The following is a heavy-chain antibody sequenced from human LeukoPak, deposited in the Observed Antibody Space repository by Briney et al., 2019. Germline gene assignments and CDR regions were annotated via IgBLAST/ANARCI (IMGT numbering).Heavy chain of an antibody. J-gene: IGHJ2*01. CDR1: GYSISSGYY. CDR2: IYHSGST. D-gene: IGHD2-21*02. CDR3: ARGRRLVVVTAIPGWYFDL. V-gene: IGHV4-38-2*02. Sequence: SETLSLTCTVSGYSISSGYYWGWIRQPPGKGLEWIGSIYHSGSTYYNPSLKSRVTISVDTSKNQFSLKLSSVTAADTAVYYCARGRRLVVVTAIPGWYFDLWGRGTLVTVSS.